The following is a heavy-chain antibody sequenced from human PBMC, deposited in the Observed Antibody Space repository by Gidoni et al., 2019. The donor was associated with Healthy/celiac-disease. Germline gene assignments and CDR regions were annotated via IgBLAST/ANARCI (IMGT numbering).Heavy chain of an antibody. CDR3: ARGRGRYCSSTSCYFFDY. J-gene: IGHJ4*02. Sequence: QVQLQQWGAGLLKPSETLSLTCAVYGGSFSGYYWSWIRQPPGKGLEWIGEINHSGSTNYNPSLKSRVTISVDTSKNQFSLKLSSVTAADTAVYYCARGRGRYCSSTSCYFFDYWGQGTLVTVSS. V-gene: IGHV4-34*01. CDR1: GGSFSGYY. CDR2: INHSGST. D-gene: IGHD2-2*01.